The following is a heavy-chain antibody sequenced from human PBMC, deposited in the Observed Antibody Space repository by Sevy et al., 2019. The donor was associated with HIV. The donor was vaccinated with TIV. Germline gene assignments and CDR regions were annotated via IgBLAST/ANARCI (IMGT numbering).Heavy chain of an antibody. CDR3: ARDIPVEAVDV. D-gene: IGHD2-2*01. V-gene: IGHV3-48*03. CDR2: ISTNVNRI. J-gene: IGHJ4*02. Sequence: GGSLRLSCVASGFPFSHYEMNWVRQAPGKGLEWVAFISTNVNRIFYSDSVRGRFTISRDNARNSLYLQMDNLRVEDTALYYCARDIPVEAVDVWGQGTLVTVSS. CDR1: GFPFSHYE.